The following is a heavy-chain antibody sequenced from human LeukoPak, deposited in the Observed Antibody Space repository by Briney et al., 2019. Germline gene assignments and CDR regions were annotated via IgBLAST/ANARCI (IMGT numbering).Heavy chain of an antibody. CDR2: LHTSGSYT. CDR1: GGSISNY. CDR3: AGGYGSGSYSS. J-gene: IGHJ4*02. D-gene: IGHD3-10*01. V-gene: IGHV4-4*07. Sequence: SETLSLTRTVSGGSISNYWSWIRQPAGKGLEWMGRLHTSGSYTYYKSSLKSRLTMSLDTSTRQFSLKLTSVTAADTAVYYCAGGYGSGSYSSWGQGTLVIVSS.